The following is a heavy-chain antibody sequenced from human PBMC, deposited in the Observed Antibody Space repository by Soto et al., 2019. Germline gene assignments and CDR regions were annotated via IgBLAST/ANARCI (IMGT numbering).Heavy chain of an antibody. Sequence: SETLSLTCTVSGGSISSYYWSWIRQPPGKGLEWIGYIYYSGSTNYNPSLKSRVTISVDTSKNQFSLKLSSVTAADTAVYYCARGVGSYGYDYYDSSGYYYDYWGQGTLVPVSS. D-gene: IGHD3-22*01. CDR1: GGSISSYY. CDR2: IYYSGST. J-gene: IGHJ4*02. CDR3: ARGVGSYGYDYYDSSGYYYDY. V-gene: IGHV4-59*01.